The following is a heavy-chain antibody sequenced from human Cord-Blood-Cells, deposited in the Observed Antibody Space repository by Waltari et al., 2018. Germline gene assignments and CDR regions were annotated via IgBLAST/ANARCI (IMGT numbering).Heavy chain of an antibody. Sequence: QVQLVQSGAEVKKPGASVKVSCKASGYTFTSYYMHWLRQAPGQGLEWMGIINPSGGSTSYAQKFQGRVTMTRDTSTSTVYMELSSLRSEDTAVYYCARALGNHWGWDYWGQGTLVTVSS. CDR2: INPSGGST. J-gene: IGHJ4*02. V-gene: IGHV1-46*01. CDR3: ARALGNHWGWDY. CDR1: GYTFTSYY. D-gene: IGHD7-27*01.